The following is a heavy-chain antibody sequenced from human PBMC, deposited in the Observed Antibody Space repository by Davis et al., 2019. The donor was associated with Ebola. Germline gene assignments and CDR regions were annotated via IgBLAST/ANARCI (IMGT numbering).Heavy chain of an antibody. D-gene: IGHD3-22*01. J-gene: IGHJ4*02. V-gene: IGHV3-23*01. CDR3: AKAKDSSGYAPCFDY. CDR2: ISGSGGST. Sequence: GESLKISCAASGFTFSDYYMSWVRQAPGKGLEWVSAISGSGGSTYYADSVKGRFTISRDNSKNTLYLQMNSLRAEDTAIYYCAKAKDSSGYAPCFDYWGRGTLVTVSS. CDR1: GFTFSDYY.